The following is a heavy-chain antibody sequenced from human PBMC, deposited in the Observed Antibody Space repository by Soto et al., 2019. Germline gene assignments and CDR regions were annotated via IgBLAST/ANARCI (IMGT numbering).Heavy chain of an antibody. D-gene: IGHD2-15*01. CDR2: IYYSGST. CDR3: ARHCSGGSCYDWFDP. V-gene: IGHV4-59*08. Sequence: SETLSLTCTVSGGSISTYYWGWIRQPPGKGLEWIGYIYYSGSTNYNPSLKSRVTISVDTSKNQFSLKLSSVTAADTAVYYCARHCSGGSCYDWFDPWGQGTLVTVSS. J-gene: IGHJ5*02. CDR1: GGSISTYY.